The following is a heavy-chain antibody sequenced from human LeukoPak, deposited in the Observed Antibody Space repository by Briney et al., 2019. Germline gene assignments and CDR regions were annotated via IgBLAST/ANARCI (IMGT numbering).Heavy chain of an antibody. CDR2: IYYSGST. Sequence: SETLSLTCTVSGGSISSSSYYWGWIRQPPGKGLEWIGSIYYSGSTYYNPSLKSRVTMSVDTSKNQFSLKLSSVTAADTAVYYCARDLEWLPLPDYWGQGTLVTVSS. CDR3: ARDLEWLPLPDY. CDR1: GGSISSSSYY. D-gene: IGHD3-3*01. V-gene: IGHV4-39*07. J-gene: IGHJ4*02.